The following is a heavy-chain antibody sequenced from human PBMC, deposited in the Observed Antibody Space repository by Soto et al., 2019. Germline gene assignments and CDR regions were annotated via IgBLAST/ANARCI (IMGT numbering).Heavy chain of an antibody. CDR1: GFTVSSNY. D-gene: IGHD6-6*01. V-gene: IGHV3-66*01. CDR2: IYSGGST. J-gene: IGHJ6*02. Sequence: GGSLRLSCAASGFTVSSNYMSWVRQAPGKGLEWVSVIYSGGSTYYADSVKGRFTISRDNSKNTLYLQMNSLRAEDTAVYYCAKGVDGYSSSYGMDVWGQGTTVTVSS. CDR3: AKGVDGYSSSYGMDV.